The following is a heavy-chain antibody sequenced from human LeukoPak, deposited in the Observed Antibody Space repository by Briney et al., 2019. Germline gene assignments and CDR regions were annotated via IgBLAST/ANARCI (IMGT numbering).Heavy chain of an antibody. V-gene: IGHV3-23*01. CDR1: GFTFSAYA. J-gene: IGHJ4*02. Sequence: GGSLRLSCAASGFTFSAYAMSWVRQAPGKGLEWVSSISDSAGSTYYAASVTGRFTISRDSSRTTLYLQVNSLRAEDSAVYYCAKQSAGVTTGYFDYWGQGTLVTVSS. D-gene: IGHD1-26*01. CDR3: AKQSAGVTTGYFDY. CDR2: ISDSAGST.